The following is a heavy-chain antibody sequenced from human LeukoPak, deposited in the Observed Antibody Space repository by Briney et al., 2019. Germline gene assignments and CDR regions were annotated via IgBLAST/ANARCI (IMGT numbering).Heavy chain of an antibody. D-gene: IGHD3-3*01. CDR1: GGSFSGYY. CDR3: ARAAPDRRITIFGVVINGYYMDV. J-gene: IGHJ6*03. Sequence: SETLSLTCAVYGGSFSGYYWSWIRQPPGKGLEWIGEINHSGSTNYNPSLKSRVTISVDTSKNQFSLKLSSVTAADTAVYYCARAAPDRRITIFGVVINGYYMDVWGKGTMVTVSS. CDR2: INHSGST. V-gene: IGHV4-34*01.